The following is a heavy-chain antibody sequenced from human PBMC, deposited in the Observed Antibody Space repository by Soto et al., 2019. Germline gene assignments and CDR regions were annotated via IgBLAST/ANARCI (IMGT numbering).Heavy chain of an antibody. CDR3: AHSLYDYVWGTNWFDP. CDR1: GFSLSTSGVG. J-gene: IGHJ5*02. D-gene: IGHD3-16*01. V-gene: IGHV2-5*02. Sequence: QITLKESGPTLVKPTQTLTLTCTFSGFSLSTSGVGVGWIRQPPGKALEWLALIYWDDDKRYSPSLKSRHTITNDTSKNQVVLTMTNMDPVDTATYYCAHSLYDYVWGTNWFDPWGQGTLVTVSS. CDR2: IYWDDDK.